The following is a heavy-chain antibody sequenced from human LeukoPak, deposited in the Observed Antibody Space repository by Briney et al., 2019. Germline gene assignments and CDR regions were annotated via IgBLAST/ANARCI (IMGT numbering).Heavy chain of an antibody. V-gene: IGHV3-23*01. CDR3: AKARTRLYSSGWFFDY. CDR1: GFTFRSYA. J-gene: IGHJ4*02. D-gene: IGHD6-19*01. CDR2: ISGSGGST. Sequence: GGSLRLSCAASGFTFRSYAMSWVRQAPGKGLEWVSAISGSGGSTYYADSVKGRFTISRDNSKNTLYLQMNSLRAEDTAVYYCAKARTRLYSSGWFFDYWGQGTLVTVSS.